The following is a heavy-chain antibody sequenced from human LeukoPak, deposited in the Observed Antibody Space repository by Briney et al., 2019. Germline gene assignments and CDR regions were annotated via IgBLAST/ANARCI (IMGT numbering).Heavy chain of an antibody. J-gene: IGHJ4*02. D-gene: IGHD4-17*01. CDR1: GFTFSSYA. CDR3: ARNDYAPTFDY. Sequence: GRSLRLSCAASGFTFSSYAMHWVRQAPGKGLEWAAVISYDGSNKYYADSVKGRFTISRDNSKNTLYLQMNSLRAEDTAVYYCARNDYAPTFDYWGQGTLVTVSS. CDR2: ISYDGSNK. V-gene: IGHV3-30*04.